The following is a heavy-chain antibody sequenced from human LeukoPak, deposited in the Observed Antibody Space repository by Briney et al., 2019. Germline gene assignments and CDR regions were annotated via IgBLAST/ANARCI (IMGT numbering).Heavy chain of an antibody. CDR2: IYTSGST. CDR1: GGSISSYY. J-gene: IGHJ4*02. CDR3: ARAPMVRGVIISYFDY. Sequence: SETLSLACTVSGGSISSYYWSWIRQPAGKGLEWIGRIYTSGSTNYNPSLKSRVTMSVDTSKNQFSLKLSSVTAADTAVYYCARAPMVRGVIISYFDYWGQGTLVTVSS. D-gene: IGHD3-10*01. V-gene: IGHV4-4*07.